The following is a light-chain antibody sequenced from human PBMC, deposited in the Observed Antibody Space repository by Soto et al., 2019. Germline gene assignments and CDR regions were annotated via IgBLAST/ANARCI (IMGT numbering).Light chain of an antibody. J-gene: IGKJ2*01. V-gene: IGKV3-20*01. CDR2: GAS. CDR3: HQYGSSPPYT. Sequence: EIVLTQSPGTLSLSPGERATLSCRASQSVSNLHLAWYQQKPGQAPRLLIYGASTRATGIPDRFSGSGSGTDFTLTISRLEPEDFAVYFCHQYGSSPPYTFGQGTKLEIK. CDR1: QSVSNLH.